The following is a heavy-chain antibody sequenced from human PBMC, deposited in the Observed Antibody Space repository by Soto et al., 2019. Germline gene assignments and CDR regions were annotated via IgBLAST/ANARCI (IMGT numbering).Heavy chain of an antibody. CDR1: GFTFSSYA. D-gene: IGHD5-18*01. V-gene: IGHV3-64*01. Sequence: GGSLRLSCAASGFTFSSYAMHWVRQAPGKGLEYVSAISSNGGSTYYANSVKGRFTISRDNSKNTLYLQMGSLRAEDMAVYYCARDGGGGYSSTYYFDYWGQGTLVTVSS. CDR3: ARDGGGGYSSTYYFDY. CDR2: ISSNGGST. J-gene: IGHJ4*02.